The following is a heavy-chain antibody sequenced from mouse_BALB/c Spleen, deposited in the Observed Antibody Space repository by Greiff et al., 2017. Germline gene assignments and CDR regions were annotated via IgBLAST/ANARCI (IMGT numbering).Heavy chain of an antibody. CDR3: ARDRYDGQGAMDY. D-gene: IGHD2-14*01. CDR2: ISDGGSYT. CDR1: GFTFSDYY. Sequence: EVKLMESGGGLVKPGGSLKLSCAASGFTFSDYYMYWVRQTPEKRLEWVATISDGGSYTYYPDSVKGRFTISRDNAKNNLYLQMSSLKSEDTAMYYCARDRYDGQGAMDYWGQGTSVTVSS. J-gene: IGHJ4*01. V-gene: IGHV5-4*02.